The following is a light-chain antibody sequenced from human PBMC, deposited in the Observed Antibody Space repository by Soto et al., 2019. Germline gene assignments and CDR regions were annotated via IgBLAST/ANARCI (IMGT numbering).Light chain of an antibody. V-gene: IGKV3-15*01. J-gene: IGKJ1*01. CDR2: GAS. CDR1: QSVSSH. CDR3: QQYHSWRT. Sequence: EIVMTQSPATLSVSPGERATLSCRASQSVSSHLAWYQQKPGQAPRLLISGASTRATGIPARFSGSGSGTAFTLTSSCLQSVDFAGYYCQQYHSWRTFGQGTKVEIK.